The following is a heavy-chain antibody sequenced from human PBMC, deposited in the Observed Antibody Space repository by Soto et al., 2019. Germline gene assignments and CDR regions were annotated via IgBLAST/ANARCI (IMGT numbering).Heavy chain of an antibody. Sequence: ASVKVSCKASGYTFTSYDINWVRQATGQGLEWMGWMNPNSGNTGYAQKFQGRVTMTRNTSISTAYMELSSLRSEDTAVYYCAMSSSSYYYYYGVDVWGQGTTVTVSS. CDR1: GYTFTSYD. CDR3: AMSSSSYYYYYGVDV. V-gene: IGHV1-8*01. CDR2: MNPNSGNT. J-gene: IGHJ6*02. D-gene: IGHD6-6*01.